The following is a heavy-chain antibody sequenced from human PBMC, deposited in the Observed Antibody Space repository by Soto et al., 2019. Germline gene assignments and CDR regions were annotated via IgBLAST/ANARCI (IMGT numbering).Heavy chain of an antibody. CDR2: MNPNSGNS. D-gene: IGHD1-1*01. J-gene: IGHJ4*02. CDR1: GYTFTNYD. Sequence: QVQLVQSGAEVKKPGASVKVSCKNSGYTFTNYDSNWVRQATGQGLEWKGWMNPNSGNSGFAQNFQDRVTRTRDTSRTTAYLELHSLRSENTALYYCASALNLITGADEAAFDSWGQGTLVTVSS. CDR3: ASALNLITGADEAAFDS. V-gene: IGHV1-8*01.